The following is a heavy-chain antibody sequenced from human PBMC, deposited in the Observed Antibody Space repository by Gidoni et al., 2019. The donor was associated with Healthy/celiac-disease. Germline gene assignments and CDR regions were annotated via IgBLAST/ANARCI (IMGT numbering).Heavy chain of an antibody. CDR1: GFTFSNAW. Sequence: EVQLVESGGGLVKLGGSLRLSCAASGFTFSNAWMNWVRQAPGKGLEWVGRIKSKTDGGTTDYAAPVKGRFTIARDDSKNTLYLQMNSLKTEDTAVYYCNTEGGWRGSGTWGQGTLVTVSS. J-gene: IGHJ5*02. V-gene: IGHV3-15*07. CDR3: NTEGGWRGSGT. CDR2: IKSKTDGGTT. D-gene: IGHD3-10*01.